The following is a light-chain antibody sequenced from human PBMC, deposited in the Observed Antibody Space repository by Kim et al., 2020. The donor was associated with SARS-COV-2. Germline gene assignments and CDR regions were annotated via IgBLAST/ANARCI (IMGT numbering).Light chain of an antibody. V-gene: IGKV1-5*03. J-gene: IGKJ1*01. CDR1: QSISSW. CDR2: KAS. Sequence: SASVGDRVTITCRASQSISSWLAWYQQKPGKAPKLLIYKASSLESGVPSRFSGSGSGTEFTLTISSLQPDDFATYYCQQYNSYWTFDQGTKVDIK. CDR3: QQYNSYWT.